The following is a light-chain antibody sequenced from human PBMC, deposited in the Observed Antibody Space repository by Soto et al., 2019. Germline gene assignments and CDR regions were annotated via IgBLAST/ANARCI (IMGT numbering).Light chain of an antibody. J-gene: IGLJ1*01. Sequence: QSALTQPRSVSGSPGQSVTMSCTGTDSNIGFYNFVSWYQQHPDKAPHLVIYDVNKRPSGVPDRFSGSKSGKTASLTISGLQADDEADYYCCSYAGTYTYVFGTGTKVTVL. V-gene: IGLV2-11*01. CDR2: DVN. CDR1: DSNIGFYNF. CDR3: CSYAGTYTYV.